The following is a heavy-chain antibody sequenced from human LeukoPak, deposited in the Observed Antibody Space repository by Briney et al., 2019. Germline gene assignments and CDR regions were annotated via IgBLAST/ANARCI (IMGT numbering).Heavy chain of an antibody. V-gene: IGHV4-39*07. CDR2: IYYSGST. D-gene: IGHD3-22*01. J-gene: IGHJ3*02. CDR3: ARGRYYYDSSGYHDAFDI. Sequence: SETLSLTCTVSGGSISSSSYYWGWIRQPPGKGLEWIGSIYYSGSTYYNPSLKSRVTISVDTSKNQFSLKLSSVTAADTAVYYCARGRYYYDSSGYHDAFDIWGQGTMVTVSS. CDR1: GGSISSSSYY.